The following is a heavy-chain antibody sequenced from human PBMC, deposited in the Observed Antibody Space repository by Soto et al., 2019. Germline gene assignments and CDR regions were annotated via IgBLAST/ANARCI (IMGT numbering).Heavy chain of an antibody. CDR1: GYTFTSYD. J-gene: IGHJ5*02. CDR3: ARGIKYGAYSRWFDP. CDR2: MNPNSGNT. Sequence: QVQLVQSGAEVKKPGASVKVSCKASGYTFTSYDINWVRQATGQGLEYLGWMNPNSGNTAYVQKFQGRVTMTWDTSIRTAYMELGSLRSEDTAVYFCARGIKYGAYSRWFDPWGQGTLVTVSS. D-gene: IGHD4-17*01. V-gene: IGHV1-8*01.